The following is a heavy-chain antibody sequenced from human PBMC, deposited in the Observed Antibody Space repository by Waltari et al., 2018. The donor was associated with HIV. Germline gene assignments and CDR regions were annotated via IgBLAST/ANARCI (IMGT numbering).Heavy chain of an antibody. CDR3: AREKNIPEKYHGMDV. J-gene: IGHJ6*02. CDR2: INAGNGNK. CDR1: GYTFTSYS. Sequence: QVQLVQSGAEVKKPGASVKVSCKASGYTFTSYSMHWVRQAPGRRFEWMGWINAGNGNKKYSQKMQGRGTITRDTSASTAYMELTSLRSEDTAVYYCAREKNIPEKYHGMDVWGQGTTVTVSS. V-gene: IGHV1-3*01.